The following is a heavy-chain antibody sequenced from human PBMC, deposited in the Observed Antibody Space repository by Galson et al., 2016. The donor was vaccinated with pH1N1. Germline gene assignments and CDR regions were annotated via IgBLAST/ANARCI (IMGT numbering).Heavy chain of an antibody. CDR3: AKDLPAAAGDFYGMDV. V-gene: IGHV3-30*18. D-gene: IGHD6-13*01. CDR2: ISYDGTKK. Sequence: SLRLSCAAYGFTFRSYWMHWVRQAPGKGLEWLTIISYDGTKKFYGDSVKGRFTISRDNSKKTLYLQMSSLRPEDTAIYFCAKDLPAAAGDFYGMDVWGQGTTVSVSS. J-gene: IGHJ6*02. CDR1: GFTFRSYW.